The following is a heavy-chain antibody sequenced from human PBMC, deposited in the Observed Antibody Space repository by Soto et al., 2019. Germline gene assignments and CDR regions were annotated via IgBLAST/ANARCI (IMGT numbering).Heavy chain of an antibody. V-gene: IGHV1-8*02. CDR3: ARAKASYYYGSGKYYFDY. D-gene: IGHD3-10*01. Sequence: ASVKVSCKASGYTFTSYDINRVRQATGHGREWMGWMNPNSGNTGYAQKFQGRVTMTRNTSISTAYMELSSLRSEDTAVYYCARAKASYYYGSGKYYFDYWGQGTLVTVSS. J-gene: IGHJ4*02. CDR1: GYTFTSYD. CDR2: MNPNSGNT.